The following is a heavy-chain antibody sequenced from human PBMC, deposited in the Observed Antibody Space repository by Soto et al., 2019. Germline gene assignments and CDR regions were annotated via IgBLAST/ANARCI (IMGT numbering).Heavy chain of an antibody. CDR2: INAGNGNT. J-gene: IGHJ5*02. V-gene: IGHV1-3*01. Sequence: ASVKVSCKASGYTFTSYAMHCVRQAPGQRLEWMGWINAGNGNTKYSQKFQGRVTITRDTSASTAYMELSSLRSEDTAVYYCARDVDPSYYGSGKNWFDPWGQGTLVTVSS. CDR3: ARDVDPSYYGSGKNWFDP. D-gene: IGHD3-10*01. CDR1: GYTFTSYA.